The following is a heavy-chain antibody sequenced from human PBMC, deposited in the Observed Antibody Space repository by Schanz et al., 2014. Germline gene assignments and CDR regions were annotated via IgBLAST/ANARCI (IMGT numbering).Heavy chain of an antibody. J-gene: IGHJ4*02. Sequence: EVQLVESGGGLVQPGGSLRLSCAVSGFIVRSNYMTWVRLAPGKGLEWFSFVHPGSSTYYPDSVKGRFTISRDSSKNTLYLQINSMIADDTAIYCCAGDRTNADLDYWGQGTLVTVSS. CDR1: GFIVRSNY. D-gene: IGHD1-1*01. CDR2: VHPGSST. V-gene: IGHV3-66*01. CDR3: AGDRTNADLDY.